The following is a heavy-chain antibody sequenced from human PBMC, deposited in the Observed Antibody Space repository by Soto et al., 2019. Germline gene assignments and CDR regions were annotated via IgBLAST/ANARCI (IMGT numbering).Heavy chain of an antibody. Sequence: PSQTLSLTCAISGDSVSSNSAAWNWIRQSPSRGLEWLGRTYYRSKWYNDYAVSVKSRITINPDTSKNQFSLQLSSVTAADTAVYYCARAGRGYCSGGSCYSGLHGMDVWGQGTTVTVSS. D-gene: IGHD2-15*01. V-gene: IGHV6-1*01. CDR1: GDSVSSNSAA. J-gene: IGHJ6*02. CDR2: TYYRSKWYN. CDR3: ARAGRGYCSGGSCYSGLHGMDV.